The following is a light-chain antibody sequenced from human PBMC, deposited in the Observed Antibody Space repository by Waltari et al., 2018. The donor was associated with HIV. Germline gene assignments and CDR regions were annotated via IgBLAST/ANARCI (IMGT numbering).Light chain of an antibody. Sequence: QSALTQPRSVSGSPGQSVTVSCTGTSSDVGGYNYVSWYQQHPGKAPKLMIYDANKRPSGVPDRFSGSKSGNTASLTISGLQAEDEADYYCCSYAGNYTLVFGGGTKLTVL. CDR2: DAN. CDR1: SSDVGGYNY. CDR3: CSYAGNYTLV. J-gene: IGLJ2*01. V-gene: IGLV2-11*01.